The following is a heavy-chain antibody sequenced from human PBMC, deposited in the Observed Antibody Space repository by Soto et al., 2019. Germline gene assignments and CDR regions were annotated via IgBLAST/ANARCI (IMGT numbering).Heavy chain of an antibody. V-gene: IGHV4-61*08. CDR1: GESVSSRDFY. CDR3: ARVSKLVAPKDGRRAYFFAMDV. J-gene: IGHJ6*02. CDR2: VYSTGTT. D-gene: IGHD6-6*01. Sequence: SETLSLTCAVSGESVSSRDFYGTWIRQPPGKPLEWIGYVYSTGTTNYSPSLKSRVDMSVDTSENQFSLKLRSVTAADAAVYFCARVSKLVAPKDGRRAYFFAMDVWGHGTTVTVSS.